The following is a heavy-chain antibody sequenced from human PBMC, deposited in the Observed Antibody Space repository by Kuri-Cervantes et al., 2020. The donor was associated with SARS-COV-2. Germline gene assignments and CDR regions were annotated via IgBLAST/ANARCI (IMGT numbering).Heavy chain of an antibody. CDR1: GYTFTGYY. CDR2: INPNSGGT. J-gene: IGHJ5*02. CDR3: ARFRITMRGFDP. Sequence: GESLKISCKASGYTFTGYYMHWVRQAPGQGLEWMGWINPNSGGTNYAQKFQGRVTMTRDTSISTAYMELSRLRSDDTAVYYCARFRITMRGFDPWGQGTLVTSPQ. V-gene: IGHV1-2*02. D-gene: IGHD3-22*01.